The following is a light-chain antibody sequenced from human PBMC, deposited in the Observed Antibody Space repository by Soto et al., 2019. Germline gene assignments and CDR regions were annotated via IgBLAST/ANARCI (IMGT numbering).Light chain of an antibody. CDR2: MAS. V-gene: IGKV1-5*03. J-gene: IGKJ1*01. CDR3: QQYNSYRT. CDR1: QSISGW. Sequence: DIQMTQSPSTLSASVGDRVTITCRASQSISGWLAWYQQKPGKAPKLLIYMASNLESGVPSRFSGSGSGTEFTLTISSLQPDDFATYYCQQYNSYRTFGQGTKVEIK.